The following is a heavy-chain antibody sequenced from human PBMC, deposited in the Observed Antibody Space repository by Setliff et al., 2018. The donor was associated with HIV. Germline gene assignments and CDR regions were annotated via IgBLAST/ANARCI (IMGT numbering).Heavy chain of an antibody. D-gene: IGHD3-3*01. CDR3: ARLRRGGYYIRGYYYYMDV. CDR2: IFYSGTT. J-gene: IGHJ6*03. V-gene: IGHV4-39*07. CDR1: GGSVIKDNFY. Sequence: SETLSLTCSVSGGSVIKDNFYWGWIRQAPAKGLEWIGSIFYSGTTYYNPSLKSRVTISVHTSKNQFSLKLSSVTAADTAFYFCARLRRGGYYIRGYYYYMDVWGKGTTVTVSS.